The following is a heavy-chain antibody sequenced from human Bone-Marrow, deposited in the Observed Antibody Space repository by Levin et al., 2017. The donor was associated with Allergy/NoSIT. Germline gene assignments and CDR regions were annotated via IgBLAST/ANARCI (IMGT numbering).Heavy chain of an antibody. J-gene: IGHJ4*02. V-gene: IGHV3-30*18. Sequence: PGGSLRLSCAASGFTFSDYGMHWVRQAPGKGLEWVAVISYDGYTKYYAESVKGRFTFSRDNSKNTLYLQMNSLTAEDTAVYYCAKGGDYVWGSYRPEEKYYFDYWGQGTLVTVSS. CDR3: AKGGDYVWGSYRPEEKYYFDY. D-gene: IGHD3-16*02. CDR1: GFTFSDYG. CDR2: ISYDGYTK.